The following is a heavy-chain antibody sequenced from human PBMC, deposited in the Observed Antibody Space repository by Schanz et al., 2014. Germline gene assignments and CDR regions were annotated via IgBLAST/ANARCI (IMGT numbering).Heavy chain of an antibody. CDR3: AKYGGELGVSFEY. J-gene: IGHJ4*02. CDR2: IKQDGSGK. V-gene: IGHV3-7*01. Sequence: EVQLVESGGGLVQPGGSLRLSCAASGFTFSSYWMSWVRQAPGEGLEWVANIKQDGSGKYYVDSVKGRFTISRDNAKNSLYLQMNSLSPEDTAVYYCAKYGGELGVSFEYWGQGTLVTVSS. CDR1: GFTFSSYW. D-gene: IGHD7-27*01.